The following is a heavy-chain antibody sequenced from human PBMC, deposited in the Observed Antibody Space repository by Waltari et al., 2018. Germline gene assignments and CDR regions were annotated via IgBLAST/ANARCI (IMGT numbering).Heavy chain of an antibody. Sequence: QVQLQESGPGLVKPSQTLSLTCTVPGGSISSGSYYWRWIRQPAGKGLEWIGRIYTSGSTNYNPSLKSRVTISVDTSKNQFSLKLSSVTAADTAVYYCARGFGWETEYFQHWGQGTLVTVSS. J-gene: IGHJ1*01. V-gene: IGHV4-61*02. CDR2: IYTSGST. D-gene: IGHD1-26*01. CDR3: ARGFGWETEYFQH. CDR1: GGSISSGSYY.